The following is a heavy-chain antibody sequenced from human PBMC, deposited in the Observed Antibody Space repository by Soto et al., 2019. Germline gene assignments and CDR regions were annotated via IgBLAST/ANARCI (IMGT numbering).Heavy chain of an antibody. V-gene: IGHV2-26*01. Sequence: QVTLKESGPVLVKPTEALTLTCTVSGFSLSNARMGVSWIRQPPGKALEWLAHIFSNDEKSYSTSLKSRLTSSKDTCKSQVVLTMTNMDPVDTATYYCARISLSASDNCYFDLWGRGTLVTVSS. D-gene: IGHD2-15*01. CDR2: IFSNDEK. J-gene: IGHJ2*01. CDR1: GFSLSNARMG. CDR3: ARISLSASDNCYFDL.